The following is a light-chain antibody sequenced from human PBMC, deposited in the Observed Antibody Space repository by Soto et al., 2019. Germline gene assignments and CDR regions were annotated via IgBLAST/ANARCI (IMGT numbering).Light chain of an antibody. Sequence: QSVLTQPASVSGSPGQSITISCTGTSSDVGGYNYVSWYQQHPGKAPKLMIYEVSNRPSGVSNRFSGSKSGNTASLTISGLRAEDEADYYCSSSTSSDTLLFGGGTKLTVL. V-gene: IGLV2-14*01. CDR1: SSDVGGYNY. CDR2: EVS. J-gene: IGLJ2*01. CDR3: SSSTSSDTLL.